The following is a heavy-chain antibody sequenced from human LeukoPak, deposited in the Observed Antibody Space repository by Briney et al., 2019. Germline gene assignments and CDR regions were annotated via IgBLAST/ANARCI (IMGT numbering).Heavy chain of an antibody. Sequence: GGSLRLSCAASGFTFSSYWMHWVRQAPGKGLVWVSRINSDGSSTSYADSVKGRFTISRDNANNTLYLQMNSLRAEDTAVYYCARDLSDYGDAYYYGMDVWGQGTTVTVSS. CDR2: INSDGSST. J-gene: IGHJ6*02. D-gene: IGHD4-17*01. CDR3: ARDLSDYGDAYYYGMDV. V-gene: IGHV3-74*01. CDR1: GFTFSSYW.